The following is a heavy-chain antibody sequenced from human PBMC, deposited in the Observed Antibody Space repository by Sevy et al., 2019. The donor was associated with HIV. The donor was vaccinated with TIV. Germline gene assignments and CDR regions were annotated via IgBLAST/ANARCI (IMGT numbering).Heavy chain of an antibody. CDR3: AMFLSAKRGITMVRGVLPGMDV. J-gene: IGHJ6*02. Sequence: ASVKVSCKASGYTFTSYDINWVRQATGQGLEWMGWMNPNSGNTGYAQKFQGRVTMTRNTSISTAYMELSSLRSEDTAVYYCAMFLSAKRGITMVRGVLPGMDVWGQGTMVTVSS. CDR2: MNPNSGNT. V-gene: IGHV1-8*01. CDR1: GYTFTSYD. D-gene: IGHD3-10*01.